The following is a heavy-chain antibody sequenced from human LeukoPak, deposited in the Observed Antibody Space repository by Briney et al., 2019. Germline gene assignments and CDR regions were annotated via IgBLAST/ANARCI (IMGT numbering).Heavy chain of an antibody. J-gene: IGHJ6*02. CDR2: IFYNGST. CDR3: ARHMEGSLFYYGMEV. V-gene: IGHV4-39*01. Sequence: SETLSLTCTVSGGSISSSSYYWGWIRQPPGKGLQWIGNIFYNGSTYYNPSLKSRVTISADSSKNQFSLKLSSVTAADTAGYYCARHMEGSLFYYGMEVWGQGTPVTVSS. D-gene: IGHD2-15*01. CDR1: GGSISSSSYY.